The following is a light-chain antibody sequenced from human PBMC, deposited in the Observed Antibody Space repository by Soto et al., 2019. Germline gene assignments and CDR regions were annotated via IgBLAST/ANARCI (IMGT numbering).Light chain of an antibody. V-gene: IGKV3D-7*01. CDR1: QSVSSSY. CDR3: QQYNKWPPLT. Sequence: EIVMTQSPATLSLSPGERATLSCRASQSVSSSYLSWYQQKPGQAPRLLIYGASTRATGIPARFSGSGSGTDFTLTISSLQPEDFAVYYCQQYNKWPPLTFGGGTKVDIK. CDR2: GAS. J-gene: IGKJ4*01.